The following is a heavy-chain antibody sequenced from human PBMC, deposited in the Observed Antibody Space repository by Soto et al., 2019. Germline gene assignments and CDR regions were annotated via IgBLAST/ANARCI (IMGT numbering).Heavy chain of an antibody. D-gene: IGHD3-10*01. Sequence: GGSLRLSCAASGFTFSIYSMNWVRQAPGKGLEWVSYISSSSSTIYYADSVKGRFTISRDNAKNSLYLQMNSLRAEDTAVYYCARGFGVTSIDYWGQGTLVTVSS. V-gene: IGHV3-48*01. CDR1: GFTFSIYS. CDR2: ISSSSSTI. J-gene: IGHJ4*02. CDR3: ARGFGVTSIDY.